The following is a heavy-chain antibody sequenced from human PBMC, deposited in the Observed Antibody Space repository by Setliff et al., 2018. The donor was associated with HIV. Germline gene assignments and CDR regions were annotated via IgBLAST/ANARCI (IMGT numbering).Heavy chain of an antibody. CDR3: ARGIPRGTVFGVVGYFDY. J-gene: IGHJ4*02. Sequence: GASVKVSCKASGGTFRSYITAWVRQAPGQGLEWMGGIHPIFGTTNYARDFMGRVSITADESTNTAYMELSSLRSDDSAIYYCARGIPRGTVFGVVGYFDYWGQGTPVTVSS. V-gene: IGHV1-69*13. CDR1: GGTFRSYI. D-gene: IGHD3-3*01. CDR2: IHPIFGTT.